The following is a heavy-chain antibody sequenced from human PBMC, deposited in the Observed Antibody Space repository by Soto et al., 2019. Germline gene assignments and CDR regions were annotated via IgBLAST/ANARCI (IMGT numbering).Heavy chain of an antibody. CDR1: GGTFSSYA. D-gene: IGHD3-10*01. CDR3: ARDRMVRGGDYYYGMDV. V-gene: IGHV1-69*06. Sequence: QVQLVQTGAEVKKPGSSVKVSCKASGGTFSSYAISWVRQAPGQGLEWMGGIIPIFGTANYAQKFQGRVSITADKSTITAYMELSSLRSEDTAVYYCARDRMVRGGDYYYGMDVWGQGTTVTVSS. CDR2: IIPIFGTA. J-gene: IGHJ6*02.